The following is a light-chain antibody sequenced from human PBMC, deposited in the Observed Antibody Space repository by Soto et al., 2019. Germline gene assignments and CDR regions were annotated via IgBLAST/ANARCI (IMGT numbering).Light chain of an antibody. Sequence: EIVLTQSPGTLSLSPGERATLSCRASQSVSSSLAWFQQKPGQAPRLLIYDSSVRATGIPARFSGSGSGTDFTITISSLEPEDFALYYCQQRTKWRGGFTFGPGTQVDIK. CDR2: DSS. V-gene: IGKV3-11*01. CDR3: QQRTKWRGGFT. J-gene: IGKJ3*01. CDR1: QSVSSS.